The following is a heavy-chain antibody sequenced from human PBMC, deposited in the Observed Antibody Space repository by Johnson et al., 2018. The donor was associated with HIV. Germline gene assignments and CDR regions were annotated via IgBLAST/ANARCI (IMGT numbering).Heavy chain of an antibody. J-gene: IGHJ3*02. Sequence: QVQLVESGGGLVKAGGSLRLSCAASGFIFNDYYMSWIRQAPGKGLELLSYISTSGGSTYYADSVKGRFTLSRDNSKNTLYLQMNSLRAEDTAVYYCARASVTDDAFDIWGQGTMVTVSS. D-gene: IGHD2-21*02. CDR1: GFIFNDYY. CDR3: ARASVTDDAFDI. CDR2: ISTSGGST. V-gene: IGHV3-11*04.